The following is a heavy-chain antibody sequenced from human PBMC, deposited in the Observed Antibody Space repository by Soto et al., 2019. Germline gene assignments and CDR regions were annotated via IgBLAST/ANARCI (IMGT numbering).Heavy chain of an antibody. J-gene: IGHJ6*02. V-gene: IGHV5-51*01. CDR3: ARTSAAGKYYYGMDV. Sequence: PGESLKISCKGSGYSFTSYWIGGVRQMPGKGLEWMGIIYPGDSDTRYSPSFQGQVTISADKSISTAYPQWSSLKASDTAMYYCARTSAAGKYYYGMDVWGQGTTVTVSS. CDR1: GYSFTSYW. D-gene: IGHD6-13*01. CDR2: IYPGDSDT.